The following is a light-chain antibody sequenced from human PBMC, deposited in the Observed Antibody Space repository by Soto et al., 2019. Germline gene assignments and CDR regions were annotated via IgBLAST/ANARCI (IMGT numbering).Light chain of an antibody. CDR3: QQLNIYPLT. CDR2: AAS. CDR1: QGISSY. J-gene: IGKJ4*01. V-gene: IGKV1-9*01. Sequence: DIQLTQSPSFLSASIGDRVTITCRASQGISSYLAWYQQKPGTAPNLLIYAASTLQSGVPSRFSGSGSGTDFTLTISSLQPEDFATYYCQQLNIYPLTFGGGTKVEIK.